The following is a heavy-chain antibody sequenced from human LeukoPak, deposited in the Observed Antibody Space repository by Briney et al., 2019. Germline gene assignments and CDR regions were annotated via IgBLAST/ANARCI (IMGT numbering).Heavy chain of an antibody. Sequence: ASQTLSLNCAISGDSVSSNSVAWNWIRQSPSRGLEWLGRTYYRSKWYNDYAVSVKGRITINPDTSKNQFSLQLNSVTPEDTAVYYCARDHCSGGSCHWRFDYWGQGTLVTVSS. D-gene: IGHD2-15*01. CDR2: TYYRSKWYN. J-gene: IGHJ4*02. CDR3: ARDHCSGGSCHWRFDY. V-gene: IGHV6-1*01. CDR1: GDSVSSNSVA.